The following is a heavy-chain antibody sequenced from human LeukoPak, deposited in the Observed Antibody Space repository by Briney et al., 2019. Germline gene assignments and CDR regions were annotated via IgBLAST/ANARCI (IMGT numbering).Heavy chain of an antibody. D-gene: IGHD3-9*01. J-gene: IGHJ5*02. V-gene: IGHV4-39*01. CDR2: IYYSGST. CDR1: GGSISSSSYY. Sequence: KPSETLSLTCTVSGGSISSSSYYWGWIRQPPGKGLEWIGSIYYSGSTYYNPSLKSRVTISVDTSKNQFSLKLSSVTAADTAVYYCARHADYYDILTGYSDWFDPWGQGTLVTVS. CDR3: ARHADYYDILTGYSDWFDP.